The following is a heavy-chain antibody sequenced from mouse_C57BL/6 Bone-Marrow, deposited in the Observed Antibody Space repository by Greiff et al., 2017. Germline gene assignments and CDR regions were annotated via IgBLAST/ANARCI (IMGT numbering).Heavy chain of an antibody. D-gene: IGHD4-1*01. CDR1: GYTFTSYW. CDR3: ATPNWDEAMDY. Sequence: QVQLKQPGAELVKPGASVKLSCKASGYTFTSYWMQWVKQRPGQGLEWIGEIDPSDSYTYYHPKFKGKATLTVDTSSSTAYMQLSSLTTEDAAVYYCATPNWDEAMDYWGQGTSVTVSS. V-gene: IGHV1-50*01. CDR2: IDPSDSYT. J-gene: IGHJ4*01.